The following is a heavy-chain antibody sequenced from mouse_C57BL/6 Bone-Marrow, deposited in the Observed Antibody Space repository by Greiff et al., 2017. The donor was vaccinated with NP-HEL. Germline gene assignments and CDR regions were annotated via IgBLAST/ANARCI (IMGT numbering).Heavy chain of an antibody. J-gene: IGHJ2*01. V-gene: IGHV5-4*03. CDR3: ARTDGSSHYFDY. D-gene: IGHD1-1*01. CDR2: ISDGGSYT. Sequence: EVKLVESGGGLVKPGGSLKLSCAASGFTFSSYAMSWVRQTPDKRLEWVATISDGGSYTYYPDNVTGRFTISRDNAKNNLYLQMSHLKSEDTAMYYCARTDGSSHYFDYWGQGTTLTVSS. CDR1: GFTFSSYA.